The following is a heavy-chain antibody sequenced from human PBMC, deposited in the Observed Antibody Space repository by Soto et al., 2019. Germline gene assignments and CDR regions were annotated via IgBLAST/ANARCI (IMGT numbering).Heavy chain of an antibody. CDR1: GFTFSSYS. D-gene: IGHD5-18*01. Sequence: GGSLRLSCAASGFTFSSYSMNWVRQAPGKGLEWVSSISSSSSYIYYADSVKGRFTISRDNAKNSLYLQMNSLGAEDTAVYYCARDRGVDTAMGWGQGTLVTVSS. V-gene: IGHV3-21*01. CDR3: ARDRGVDTAMG. J-gene: IGHJ4*02. CDR2: ISSSSSYI.